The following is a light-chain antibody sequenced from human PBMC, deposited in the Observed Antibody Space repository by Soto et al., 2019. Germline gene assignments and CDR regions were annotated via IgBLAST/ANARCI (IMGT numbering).Light chain of an antibody. Sequence: DIVMAQSPDSLAVSLGERATINCKSSQSVLYSSNNKNYLAWYPQKPGQPPKLLIYWASTRESGVPDRFSGSGSGTDFTLTISSLQAEDVAVYYGQQYYSTPVTFGPGTKVDIK. V-gene: IGKV4-1*01. CDR3: QQYYSTPVT. J-gene: IGKJ3*01. CDR2: WAS. CDR1: QSVLYSSNNKNY.